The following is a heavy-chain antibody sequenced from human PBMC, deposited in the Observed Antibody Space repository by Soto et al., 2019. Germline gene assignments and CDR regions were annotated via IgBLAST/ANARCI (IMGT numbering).Heavy chain of an antibody. CDR1: GFTFSVHW. J-gene: IGHJ4*02. CDR2: INGDGSST. CDR3: ARKPHDSGYFSDY. D-gene: IGHD3-22*01. V-gene: IGHV3-74*01. Sequence: LRLSCAASGFTFSVHWMHWVRQAPDKGLVWVSRINGDGSSTAYADSVKGRFTISRDNSKNTLYLQMNSLRAEDTAVYYCARKPHDSGYFSDYWGQGTLVTVSS.